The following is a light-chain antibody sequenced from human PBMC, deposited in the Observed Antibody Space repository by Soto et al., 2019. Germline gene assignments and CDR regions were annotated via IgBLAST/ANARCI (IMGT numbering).Light chain of an antibody. Sequence: QSALTQPRSVSGSPGQSVTISCTGTSSDVGGYNYVSWYQQHPGKAPKLMIYDVSKWPSGVPDRFSGSKSGNTASLTISGLQAEDEADYYCCSYAGSYTLVFGGATKLTVL. CDR1: SSDVGGYNY. CDR2: DVS. V-gene: IGLV2-11*01. J-gene: IGLJ2*01. CDR3: CSYAGSYTLV.